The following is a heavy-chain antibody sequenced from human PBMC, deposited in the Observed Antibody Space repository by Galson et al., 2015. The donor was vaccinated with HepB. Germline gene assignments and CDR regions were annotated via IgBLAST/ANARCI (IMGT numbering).Heavy chain of an antibody. D-gene: IGHD3-22*01. CDR1: GSSFISYW. CDR3: ATIYYDSSDYYPFFTY. Sequence: QSGAEVKKPGESLRISCKGSGSSFISYWISWVRQVPGKGLEWMGRIDPSDSYTNYSPSFQGHVTISADKSISTAYLQWSSLKASDTAIYYCATIYYDSSDYYPFFTYLGPRTLVTVTS. V-gene: IGHV5-10-1*01. J-gene: IGHJ4*02. CDR2: IDPSDSYT.